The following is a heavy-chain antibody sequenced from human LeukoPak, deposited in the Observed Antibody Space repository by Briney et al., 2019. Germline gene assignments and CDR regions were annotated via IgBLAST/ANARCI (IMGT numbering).Heavy chain of an antibody. V-gene: IGHV1-2*04. CDR1: VYTYTGYY. CDR2: NNHNSGGT. D-gene: IGHD1-1*01. J-gene: IGHJ4*02. CDR3: ARGPTGNDVVRWGYYFDY. Sequence: ASVKVSCKASVYTYTGYYMHWVRQPRGKGLEGMGWNNHNSGGTNYAQEFQGWVTMTRDTHIRTVYMELSRLRSDDTDVYYCARGPTGNDVVRWGYYFDYWGQGTLVTVSS.